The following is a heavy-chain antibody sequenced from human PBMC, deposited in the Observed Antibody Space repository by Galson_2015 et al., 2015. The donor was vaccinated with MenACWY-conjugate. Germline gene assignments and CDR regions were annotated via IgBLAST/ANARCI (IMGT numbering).Heavy chain of an antibody. Sequence: SVKVSCKASGYTFTTYGISWGRQAPGQGLERMGWISAYNGNTNYTQKLQGRVTTTTDPSTNTAYMELRSLKSDDTAVYYCARDPSCEYSDYNSGTDFDYWGQGTLCTVSS. CDR2: ISAYNGNT. V-gene: IGHV1-18*04. CDR3: ARDPSCEYSDYNSGTDFDY. D-gene: IGHD5-12*01. J-gene: IGHJ4*02. CDR1: GYTFTTYG.